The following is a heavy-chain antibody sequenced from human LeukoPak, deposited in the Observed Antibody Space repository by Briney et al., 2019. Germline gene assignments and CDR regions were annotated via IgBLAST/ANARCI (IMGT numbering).Heavy chain of an antibody. D-gene: IGHD2-15*01. Sequence: GGSLRLSCAASGFTFSSYWMHWVRQAPGKGLVWVSRINSDGSSTSYADSVKGRFTISRDNAKNTLYLQMNSLRAEDTAVYYCARGGIVVVVAATVWFDPWGQGTLVTVSS. CDR2: INSDGSST. J-gene: IGHJ5*02. CDR1: GFTFSSYW. CDR3: ARGGIVVVVAATVWFDP. V-gene: IGHV3-74*01.